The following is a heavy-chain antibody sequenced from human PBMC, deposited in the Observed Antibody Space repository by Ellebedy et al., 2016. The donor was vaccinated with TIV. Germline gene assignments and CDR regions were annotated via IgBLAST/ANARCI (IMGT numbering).Heavy chain of an antibody. CDR1: GFTVRNNY. CDR3: ASSPSQGY. Sequence: GESLKISCAASGFTVRNNYMSWVRQAQGKGLEWVSVIYSGGTTFYAESVKGRFTISRDSSPNTLYLQMDRLSAEDTAVYYCASSPSQGYWGQGTLVTVSS. J-gene: IGHJ4*02. CDR2: IYSGGTT. V-gene: IGHV3-53*01.